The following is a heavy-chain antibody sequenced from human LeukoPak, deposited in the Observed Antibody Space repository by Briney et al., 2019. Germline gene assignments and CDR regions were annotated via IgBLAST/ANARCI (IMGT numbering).Heavy chain of an antibody. J-gene: IGHJ4*02. CDR3: ARGLGSSRGRATVPRYPTKDY. D-gene: IGHD6-13*01. V-gene: IGHV4-34*01. Sequence: SETLSLTCAVYGGSFSGYYWSWVRQPPGKGLEWIVEINHSGSTNYNPSLKSRVTISVDTSKNQFSLKLSSVTAADTAVYYCARGLGSSRGRATVPRYPTKDYWGQGTLVTVSS. CDR2: INHSGST. CDR1: GGSFSGYY.